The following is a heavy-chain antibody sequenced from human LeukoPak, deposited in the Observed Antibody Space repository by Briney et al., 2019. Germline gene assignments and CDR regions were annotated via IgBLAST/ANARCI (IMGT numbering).Heavy chain of an antibody. D-gene: IGHD3-10*01. V-gene: IGHV1-69*13. J-gene: IGHJ6*04. CDR2: IIPIFGTA. CDR1: GGTFSSYA. CDR3: ARGNRGSGSYSGDYYYYYGMDV. Sequence: ASVKVSCKASGGTFSSYAISWVRQAPGQGLEWMGGIIPIFGTANYAQKFQGRVTITADESTSTAYMELSSLRSEDTAVYYCARGNRGSGSYSGDYYYYYGMDVWGKGTTVTVSS.